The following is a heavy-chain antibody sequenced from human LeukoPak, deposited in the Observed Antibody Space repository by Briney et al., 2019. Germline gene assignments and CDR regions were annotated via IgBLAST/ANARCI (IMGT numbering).Heavy chain of an antibody. CDR2: ITSDSSSI. CDR1: GFSFRSYS. D-gene: IGHD6-19*01. CDR3: ARDRGGGSGWYIFDR. Sequence: GGSLRLSCAASGFSFRSYSMNWVRQAPGKGLEWVSYITSDSSSIYYADSVKGRFIISRDNAKNSLYLQMNSLRVEDTAVYYCARDRGGGSGWYIFDRWGQGTLVTVSS. J-gene: IGHJ4*02. V-gene: IGHV3-48*04.